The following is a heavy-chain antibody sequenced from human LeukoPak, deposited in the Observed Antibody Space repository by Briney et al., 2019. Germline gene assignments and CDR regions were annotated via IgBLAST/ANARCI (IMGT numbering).Heavy chain of an antibody. V-gene: IGHV3-53*01. CDR3: VRDLCSYRGDWYYFDY. D-gene: IGHD6-19*01. Sequence: PGGSLRLSCAVTGFTVSTNYMSWVRQAPGKGLEWVSVIYSGGRTYYADSVKGRFTISRDNSKNTLYLQMNNLRAEDTAVYYCVRDLCSYRGDWYYFDYWGQGTLVTVSS. CDR2: IYSGGRT. J-gene: IGHJ4*02. CDR1: GFTVSTNY.